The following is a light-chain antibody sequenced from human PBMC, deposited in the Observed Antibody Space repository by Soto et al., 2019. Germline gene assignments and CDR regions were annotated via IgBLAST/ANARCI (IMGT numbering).Light chain of an antibody. V-gene: IGKV3-15*01. CDR3: QQYKKGWT. J-gene: IGKJ1*01. Sequence: EVVMTHSPATLSVSPGERATLSCRASQSVSSSHLAWYQQKPGQAPRLLIYDASTRVTGIPARFSGSGSGTEFTLTISSLQSEDFAVYYCQQYKKGWTFGQGTKVDIK. CDR1: QSVSSSH. CDR2: DAS.